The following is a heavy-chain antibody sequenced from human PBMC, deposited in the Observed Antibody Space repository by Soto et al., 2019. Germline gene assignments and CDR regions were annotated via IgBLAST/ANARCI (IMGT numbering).Heavy chain of an antibody. CDR3: ARAGSPFDSDSSGYWGFDH. V-gene: IGHV3-53*01. CDR2: VYSGGTT. CDR1: GFAVSNNY. J-gene: IGHJ4*02. D-gene: IGHD3-22*01. Sequence: TGGALRLSCVDSGFAVSNNYMNWVRQAPGKGLEWVSVVYSGGTTYYADSVRGRFTVSRDDSKNTLFLQMSSLRAEDTAVYYCARAGSPFDSDSSGYWGFDHWGQGTLVTVSS.